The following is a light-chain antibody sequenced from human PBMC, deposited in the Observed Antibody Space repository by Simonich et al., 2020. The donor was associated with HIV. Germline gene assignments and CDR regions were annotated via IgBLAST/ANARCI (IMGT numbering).Light chain of an antibody. Sequence: QSALTQPRPVSGSPGQSVTLSCTGTSSDICSYNYVSRYQQNPGKDPKIMISDVSNRASGVPDRFSGSKSGTTASLTISGLQAEDEADYYCSSYAGTYTWVFGGGTKLTVL. CDR1: SSDICSYNY. J-gene: IGLJ3*02. CDR3: SSYAGTYTWV. V-gene: IGLV2-11*01. CDR2: DVS.